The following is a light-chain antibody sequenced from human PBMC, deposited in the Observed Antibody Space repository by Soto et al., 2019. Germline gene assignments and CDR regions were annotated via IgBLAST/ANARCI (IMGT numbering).Light chain of an antibody. J-gene: IGKJ4*01. V-gene: IGKV3D-7*01. CDR1: QSVSSSY. CDR3: QHDYSLLT. CDR2: GAS. Sequence: PGKSVPLSCRASQSVSSSYLTWYQQQPGQAPRLLIYGASTRATSIPARFSGSGSRTDFTIIISSLQAEVFAVYCCQHDYSLLTFGGGTKVDIK.